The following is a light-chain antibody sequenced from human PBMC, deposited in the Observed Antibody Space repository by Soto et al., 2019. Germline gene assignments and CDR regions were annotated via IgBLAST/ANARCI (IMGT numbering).Light chain of an antibody. CDR3: QQYGSSPIT. V-gene: IGKV3D-20*01. J-gene: IGKJ5*01. Sequence: EIVLTQSPATLSLSPGERATLSCGASQSVRSSYLAWYQQKPGLAPRLLIYDASSRATGIPDRFSGSGSGTDFTLTISRLEPEDFSVYYCQQYGSSPITFGPGTRLEIK. CDR1: QSVRSSY. CDR2: DAS.